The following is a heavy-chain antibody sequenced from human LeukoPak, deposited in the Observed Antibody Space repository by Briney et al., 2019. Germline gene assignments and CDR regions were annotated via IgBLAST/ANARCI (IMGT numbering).Heavy chain of an antibody. Sequence: SETLSLTCTVSSGSISSANYYWGWLRQPPGKGLEWIGIMYYSGSSSYNSSLKSRVTISVDTSKNQFSLRLSSVTAADTAVYYCARYSSSEGWFDPWGQGTLVTVSS. J-gene: IGHJ5*02. D-gene: IGHD6-13*01. V-gene: IGHV4-39*01. CDR3: ARYSSSEGWFDP. CDR1: SGSISSANYY. CDR2: MYYSGSS.